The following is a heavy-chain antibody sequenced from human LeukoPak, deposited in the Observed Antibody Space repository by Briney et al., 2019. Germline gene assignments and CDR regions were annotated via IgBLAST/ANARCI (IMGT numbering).Heavy chain of an antibody. D-gene: IGHD3-10*01. V-gene: IGHV3-33*01. CDR1: QFTFSSYG. CDR2: IWYDGSNK. CDR3: ARGGYYLYGMDV. Sequence: GGSLRLSCVASQFTFSSYGMLRVREAPCQELARVAVIWYDGSNKYYADSVKGRFTISRDNSKNTLYLQMNSLRAEDTAVYYCARGGYYLYGMDVWGQGTTVTVSS. J-gene: IGHJ6*02.